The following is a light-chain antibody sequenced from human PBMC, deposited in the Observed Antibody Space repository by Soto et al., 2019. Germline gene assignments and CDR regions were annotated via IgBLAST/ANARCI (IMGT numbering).Light chain of an antibody. J-gene: IGKJ3*01. CDR1: QYISSY. Sequence: IKMTQSPSSLSASVEDRVIITCRASQYISSYVNWYQQKPGKAPKFLIYGASDLQRGVPSRFSGSGSGTDFTLTINSLQPEDFATYYCQQSYSRPLTFGPRTKVDIK. CDR2: GAS. CDR3: QQSYSRPLT. V-gene: IGKV1-39*01.